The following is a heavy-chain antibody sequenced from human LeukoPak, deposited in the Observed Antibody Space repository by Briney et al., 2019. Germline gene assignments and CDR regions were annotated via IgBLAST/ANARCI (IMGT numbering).Heavy chain of an antibody. Sequence: GASVKVSCKASGGTFSSYAISWVRQAPGQGLEWMGGIIPIFGTANYAQKFQGRVTITADESTSTAYMELSSLRSEDTAVYYCARVGHKYCSGGSCSYFDYWGQGTLVTVSS. CDR1: GGTFSSYA. V-gene: IGHV1-69*13. CDR3: ARVGHKYCSGGSCSYFDY. CDR2: IIPIFGTA. J-gene: IGHJ4*02. D-gene: IGHD2-15*01.